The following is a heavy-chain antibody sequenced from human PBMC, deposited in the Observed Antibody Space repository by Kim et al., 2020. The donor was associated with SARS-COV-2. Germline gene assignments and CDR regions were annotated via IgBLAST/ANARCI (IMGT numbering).Heavy chain of an antibody. CDR2: ISWNSGSI. D-gene: IGHD6-13*01. Sequence: GGSLRLSCAASGFTFDDYAMHWVRQAPGKGLEWVSGISWNSGSIGYADSVKGRFTISRDNAKNSLYLQMNSLRAEDTALYYCAKDTNPGYSSSWHWYFDLWGRGTLVSVSS. CDR1: GFTFDDYA. J-gene: IGHJ2*01. CDR3: AKDTNPGYSSSWHWYFDL. V-gene: IGHV3-9*01.